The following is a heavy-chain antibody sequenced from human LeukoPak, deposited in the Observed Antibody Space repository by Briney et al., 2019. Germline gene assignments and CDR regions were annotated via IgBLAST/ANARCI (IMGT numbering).Heavy chain of an antibody. D-gene: IGHD4-17*01. J-gene: IGHJ4*02. CDR1: GGSISTYH. V-gene: IGHV4-4*07. CDR2: IYTSGST. CDR3: ARDSPTTDSFDY. Sequence: SETLSLTCTVSGGSISTYHWSWIRQPAGKGLEWIGRIYTSGSTNYNPSLRSRVTMSVDTSKIQFSLKLSSVTAADTAVYYCARDSPTTDSFDYWGQGTLVTVSS.